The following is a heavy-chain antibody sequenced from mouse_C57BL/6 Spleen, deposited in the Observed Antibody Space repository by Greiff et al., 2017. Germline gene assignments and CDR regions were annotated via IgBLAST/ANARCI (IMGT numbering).Heavy chain of an antibody. CDR1: GYSITSGYY. V-gene: IGHV3-6*01. D-gene: IGHD1-1*01. Sequence: ESGPGLVKPSQSLSLTCSVTGYSITSGYYWNWIRQFPGNKLEWMGYISYDGSNNYNPSLKNRISITRDTSKNQFFLKLNSVTTEDTATYYCAREGDYYGSSLYWYFDVWGTGTTVTVSS. CDR3: AREGDYYGSSLYWYFDV. CDR2: ISYDGSN. J-gene: IGHJ1*03.